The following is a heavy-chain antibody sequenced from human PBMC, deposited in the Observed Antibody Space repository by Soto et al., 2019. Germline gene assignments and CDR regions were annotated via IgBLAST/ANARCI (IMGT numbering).Heavy chain of an antibody. Sequence: PSETLSLTCTVSVVSVSSNVHYWGWFRQSPGKGLEWIASIYYSGSTYHNPSLESRVSISVDTSKNQFSLKVTSVTAADTAVYYCARHPFGGYAFDSWGQGTLVTVSS. CDR3: ARHPFGGYAFDS. D-gene: IGHD3-16*01. J-gene: IGHJ4*02. V-gene: IGHV4-39*01. CDR2: IYYSGST. CDR1: VVSVSSNVHY.